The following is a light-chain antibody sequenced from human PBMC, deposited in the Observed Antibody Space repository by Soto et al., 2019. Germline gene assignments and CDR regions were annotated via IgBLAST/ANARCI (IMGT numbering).Light chain of an antibody. J-gene: IGLJ1*01. CDR1: SSDVGGYNY. Sequence: QSVLTQPASVSGSPGQSITISCTETSSDVGGYNYVYWYQQHPGKAPKLMIYDVSNRPSGVSNRFSGSKSGNTASLTISGLQAEGEADYYCSSYTSSSTPRYVFGTGTKVTVL. CDR2: DVS. V-gene: IGLV2-14*01. CDR3: SSYTSSSTPRYV.